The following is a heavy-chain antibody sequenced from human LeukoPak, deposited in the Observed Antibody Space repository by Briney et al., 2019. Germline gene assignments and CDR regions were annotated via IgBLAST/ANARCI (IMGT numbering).Heavy chain of an antibody. D-gene: IGHD6-13*01. V-gene: IGHV3-30-3*01. CDR1: GFTFSSYA. CDR2: ISYDGSNK. J-gene: IGHJ4*02. Sequence: GGSLRLSCAASGFTFSSYAMHWARQAPGKGLEWVAVISYDGSNKYYADSVKGRFTISRDNSKNTLYLQMNSLRAEDTAVYYCARSGRGSSSWYEHYFDYWGQGILVTVSS. CDR3: ARSGRGSSSWYEHYFDY.